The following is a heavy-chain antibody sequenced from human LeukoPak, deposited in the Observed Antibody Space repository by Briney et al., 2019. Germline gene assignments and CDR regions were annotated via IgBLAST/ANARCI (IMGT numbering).Heavy chain of an antibody. Sequence: KTGGSLRLSCAASGFTFSSYEMNWVRQAPGKGLEWVSYISSSGSTIYYADSVKGRFTISRDDAKNSLYLQMNSLRAEDTAVYYCARDRSSSSYGMDVWGKGTTVTVSS. CDR1: GFTFSSYE. J-gene: IGHJ6*04. CDR2: ISSSGSTI. V-gene: IGHV3-48*03. D-gene: IGHD6-13*01. CDR3: ARDRSSSSYGMDV.